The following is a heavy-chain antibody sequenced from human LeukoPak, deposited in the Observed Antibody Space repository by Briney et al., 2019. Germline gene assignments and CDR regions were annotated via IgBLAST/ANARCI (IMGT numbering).Heavy chain of an antibody. J-gene: IGHJ6*03. V-gene: IGHV5-51*01. CDR2: IYPGDSDT. CDR1: GYTFTNYW. D-gene: IGHD2-2*01. CDR3: ARLRYCSSTSCRTMDV. Sequence: GESLKISCKGSGYTFTNYWIGWVRQMPGKGLEFMGIIYPGDSDTRYSPSFQGQVTISVDKSINTAYLQWSSLKASDTAMYYCARLRYCSSTSCRTMDVWGKGTTVTVSS.